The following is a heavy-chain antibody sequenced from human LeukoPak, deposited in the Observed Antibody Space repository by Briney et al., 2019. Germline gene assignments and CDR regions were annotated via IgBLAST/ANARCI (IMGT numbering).Heavy chain of an antibody. CDR3: GRQNSYGYCDY. CDR1: GYSFTTYR. CDR2: IYPGDSNT. V-gene: IGHV5-51*01. D-gene: IGHD5-18*01. Sequence: GESLKISCKGSGYSFTTYRIVWVRQLPGKGLEWMGIIYPGDSNTTYSPYFPGNITISVDKSVSTAYLKWSSLKASDTDIYYCGRQNSYGYCDYWGQGTLVTVSS. J-gene: IGHJ4*02.